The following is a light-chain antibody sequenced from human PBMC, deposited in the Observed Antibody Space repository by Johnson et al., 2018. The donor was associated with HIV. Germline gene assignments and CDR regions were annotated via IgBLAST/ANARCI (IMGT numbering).Light chain of an antibody. V-gene: IGLV1-51*02. CDR3: GTWDTSLSAGGV. CDR1: SSNIGRNY. Sequence: QSVLTQPPSVSAAPGQKVTISCSGSSSNIGRNYVSWYQQLPGTAPKLLIYENTKRPSWIPDRFSGSKSGTSATLGITGLQTGDEADYYCGTWDTSLSAGGVFGSGTKVTVL. CDR2: ENT. J-gene: IGLJ1*01.